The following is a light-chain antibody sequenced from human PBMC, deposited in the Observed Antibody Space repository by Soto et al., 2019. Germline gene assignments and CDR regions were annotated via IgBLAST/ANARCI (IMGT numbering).Light chain of an antibody. J-gene: IGKJ1*01. Sequence: EIVMTQSPGTLSVSPGERATLSCRASQSVSSNLAWYQQKPGQAPRLFIYGASTRATGIPDRFSGSGSGTDFTLTISRLEPEDFAVYYCQQYGSSPQTFGQGTKVDI. V-gene: IGKV3-20*01. CDR3: QQYGSSPQT. CDR2: GAS. CDR1: QSVSSN.